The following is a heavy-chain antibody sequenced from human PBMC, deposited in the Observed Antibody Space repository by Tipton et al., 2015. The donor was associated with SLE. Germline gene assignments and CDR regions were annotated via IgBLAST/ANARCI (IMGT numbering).Heavy chain of an antibody. V-gene: IGHV3-23*01. J-gene: IGHJ4*02. CDR3: VRAPLSSAWSSFDY. CDR1: GFTFSSYA. CDR2: ISGSGGST. Sequence: GSLRLSCAASGFTFSSYAMSWVRQAPGKGLEWVSAISGSGGSTYYADSVKGRFTISRDNSKNTLYLQMNSLRAEDTAVYYCVRAPLSSAWSSFDYWGQGNLVTVSS. D-gene: IGHD6-19*01.